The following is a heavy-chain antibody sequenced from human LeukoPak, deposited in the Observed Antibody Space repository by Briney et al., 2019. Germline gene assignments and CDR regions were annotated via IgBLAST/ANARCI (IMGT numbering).Heavy chain of an antibody. D-gene: IGHD3-22*01. J-gene: IGHJ4*02. Sequence: ASVKVSCKASGYTFTSYYMHWVRQAPGQGLEWMGIINPSGGSTSYAQKFQGRVTMTRDMSTSTVYMELSSLRSEDTAVYYCARDGAYYYDSSGYYSREYYFDYWGQGTLVTVSS. CDR3: ARDGAYYYDSSGYYSREYYFDY. V-gene: IGHV1-46*01. CDR2: INPSGGST. CDR1: GYTFTSYY.